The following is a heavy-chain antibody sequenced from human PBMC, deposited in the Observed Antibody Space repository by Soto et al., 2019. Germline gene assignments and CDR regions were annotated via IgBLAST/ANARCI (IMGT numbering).Heavy chain of an antibody. Sequence: SETLSLTCAVSGASVKTGGYYWTWIRQFPGKGLEHIGYIFYLSTTYYNPSLASRTTMSLDLSKNQFSLKLSSVTAADTAVYYCAVPAAIKHYYGMDVWGQGTTVTVSS. CDR2: IFYLSTT. CDR1: GASVKTGGYY. CDR3: AVPAAIKHYYGMDV. V-gene: IGHV4-31*11. J-gene: IGHJ6*02. D-gene: IGHD2-2*02.